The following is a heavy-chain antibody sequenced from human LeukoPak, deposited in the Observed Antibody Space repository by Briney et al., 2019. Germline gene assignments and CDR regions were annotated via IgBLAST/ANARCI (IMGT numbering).Heavy chain of an antibody. D-gene: IGHD5-12*01. J-gene: IGHJ4*02. Sequence: GGSLRLSCAASGFILSSYAMSWVRQAPGKGLEWVSAISGSGRSKYYADSVKGRFTISRDNSKNTLYLQMNSLRAEDTAVYYCAKDLGYSGYDPLDYWGQGTLVTVSS. CDR2: ISGSGRSK. CDR1: GFILSSYA. V-gene: IGHV3-23*01. CDR3: AKDLGYSGYDPLDY.